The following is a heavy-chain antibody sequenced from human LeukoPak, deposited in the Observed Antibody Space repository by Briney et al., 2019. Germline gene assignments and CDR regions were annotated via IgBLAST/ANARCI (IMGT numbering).Heavy chain of an antibody. Sequence: GGSLRLSCAASGFTFSSYWMSWVRQAPGKGLEWVAYIKQDGSEKYYVDSVKGRFTISRDNAKNSLYLQMNSLRAEDTAVYYCAREGDYGDSACFDYWGQGTLVTVSS. V-gene: IGHV3-7*01. J-gene: IGHJ4*02. D-gene: IGHD4-17*01. CDR2: IKQDGSEK. CDR1: GFTFSSYW. CDR3: AREGDYGDSACFDY.